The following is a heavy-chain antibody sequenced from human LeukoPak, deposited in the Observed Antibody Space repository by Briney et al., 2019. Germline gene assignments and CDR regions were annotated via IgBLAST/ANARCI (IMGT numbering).Heavy chain of an antibody. CDR3: ARQSIAAAFGY. CDR1: GGSFSGYY. D-gene: IGHD6-13*01. V-gene: IGHV4-34*01. J-gene: IGHJ4*02. CDR2: INHSGST. Sequence: SETLSLTCAVYGGSFSGYYWSWIRQPPGKGLEWIGEINHSGSTNYAPSLKSRVTISVDTSKNQFSLKLSSVTAADTAVYYCARQSIAAAFGYWGQGTLVTVSS.